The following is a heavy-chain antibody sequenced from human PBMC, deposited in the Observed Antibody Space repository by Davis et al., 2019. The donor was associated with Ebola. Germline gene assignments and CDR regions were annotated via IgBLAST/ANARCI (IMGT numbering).Heavy chain of an antibody. Sequence: GESLKISCAASGFTFSNYWMHWVRQAPGKGLVWVSRIKSDGSITTYADSVKGRFTISRDNAKNTLYLQMNSLRAEDTAVYYCARDNILTGYSLDYWGQGTLVTVSS. D-gene: IGHD3-9*01. J-gene: IGHJ4*02. CDR2: IKSDGSIT. V-gene: IGHV3-74*01. CDR3: ARDNILTGYSLDY. CDR1: GFTFSNYW.